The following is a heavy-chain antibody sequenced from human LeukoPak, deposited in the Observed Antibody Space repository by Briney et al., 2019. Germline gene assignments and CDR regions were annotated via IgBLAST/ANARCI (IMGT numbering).Heavy chain of an antibody. CDR1: GYTFTSYG. CDR2: ISAYNGNT. J-gene: IGHJ4*02. CDR3: ARGKVPLSGSYLGYYNGGYYFDY. V-gene: IGHV1-18*01. D-gene: IGHD1-26*01. Sequence: GASVKVSCKTSGYTFTSYGISWVRQAPGQGLEWMGWISAYNGNTNYAQKLQGRVTMTTDTSTSTAYMELRSLRSDDTAVYYCARGKVPLSGSYLGYYNGGYYFDYWGQGTLVTVSS.